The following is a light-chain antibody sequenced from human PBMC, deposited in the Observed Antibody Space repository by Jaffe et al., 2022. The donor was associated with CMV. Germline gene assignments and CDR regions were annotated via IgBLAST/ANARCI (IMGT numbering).Light chain of an antibody. CDR3: STRDDSLNGVV. J-gene: IGLJ2*01. CDR1: SSNIGSNT. V-gene: IGLV1-44*01. Sequence: QSVLTQPPSASGTPGQGVTISCSGSSSNIGSNTVNWYQQLPGTAPKLLIHSNDQRPSGVPDRFSGSKSGTSASLAISGLQSVDEADYFCSTRDDSLNGVVFGGGTKLTVL. CDR2: SND.